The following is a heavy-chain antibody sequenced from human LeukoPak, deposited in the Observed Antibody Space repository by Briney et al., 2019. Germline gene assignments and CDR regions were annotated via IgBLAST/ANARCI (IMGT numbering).Heavy chain of an antibody. CDR2: IGGSGSRT. CDR3: AKKYGVTVYGSCLNYFDY. D-gene: IGHD6-19*01. V-gene: IGHV3-23*01. CDR1: GFTFSSYA. J-gene: IGHJ4*02. Sequence: GGSLRLSCAASGFTFSSYAMSWVRQAPGKSLEWVSGIGGSGSRTYYADSVKGRFTISRDNSKNTLYLQMSSLRAEDTAIYYCAKKYGVTVYGSCLNYFDYWGQGTLVTVSS.